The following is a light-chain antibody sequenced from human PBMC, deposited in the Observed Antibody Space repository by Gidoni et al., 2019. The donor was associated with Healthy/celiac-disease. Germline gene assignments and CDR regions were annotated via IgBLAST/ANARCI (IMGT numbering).Light chain of an antibody. Sequence: EIVLTPSPATLSVSPGERATLSCRASQSVSSNLAWYQQKPGQAPRLLIYGASPRATGIPARFSGSGSGTEFTLTISSLQSEDFAVYYCQQYNNWPPLTVGGGTKVEIK. J-gene: IGKJ4*01. V-gene: IGKV3-15*01. CDR2: GAS. CDR3: QQYNNWPPLT. CDR1: QSVSSN.